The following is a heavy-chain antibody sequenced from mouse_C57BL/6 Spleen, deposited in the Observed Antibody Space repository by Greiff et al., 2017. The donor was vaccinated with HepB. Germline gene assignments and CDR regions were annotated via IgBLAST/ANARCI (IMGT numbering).Heavy chain of an antibody. Sequence: EVMLVESGGGLVKPGGSLKLSCAASGFTFSDYGMHWVRQAPEKGLEWVAYISSGSSTLYYADTVKGRFTISRDNAKNTLFLQMTSLRSEDTAMYYCARGTARDWFAYWGQGTLVTVSA. CDR2: ISSGSSTL. CDR1: GFTFSDYG. D-gene: IGHD3-2*01. CDR3: ARGTARDWFAY. J-gene: IGHJ3*01. V-gene: IGHV5-17*01.